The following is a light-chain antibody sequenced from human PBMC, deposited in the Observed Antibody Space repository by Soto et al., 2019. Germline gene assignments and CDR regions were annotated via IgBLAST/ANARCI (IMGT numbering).Light chain of an antibody. Sequence: DIQMTQSPSSLSASVGDRVTITCRASQSISSYLNWYQQKPGKPPQLLIYAASSLQSGVPSRFSSSGSGTDFPLTISIQQPEFSANYYCQQGYCTPRTFGQGTKLEIK. CDR2: AAS. CDR1: QSISSY. V-gene: IGKV1-39*01. CDR3: QQGYCTPRT. J-gene: IGKJ2*01.